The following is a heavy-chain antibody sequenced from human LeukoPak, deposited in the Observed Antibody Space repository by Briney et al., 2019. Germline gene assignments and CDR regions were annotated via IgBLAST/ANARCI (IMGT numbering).Heavy chain of an antibody. J-gene: IGHJ6*03. V-gene: IGHV1-8*03. CDR1: GYTFTSYD. CDR3: ARAPSSGWTYYYYYYMDV. Sequence: ASVKVSCKASGYTFTSYDINWVRQATGQGLEWMGWMNPNSGNTGYAQKFQGRVTITRNTSISTAYMELSSLRSEDTAVYYCARAPSSGWTYYYYYYMDVWGKGTTVTVSS. CDR2: MNPNSGNT. D-gene: IGHD6-19*01.